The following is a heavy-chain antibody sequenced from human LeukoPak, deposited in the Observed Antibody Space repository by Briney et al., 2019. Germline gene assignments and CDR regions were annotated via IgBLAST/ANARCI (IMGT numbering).Heavy chain of an antibody. Sequence: SETLSLTCTVSGGSISSHYWSWIPQPPGKGLEWIGYIYYSGSTNYNPSLKSRVTISVDTSKNQFSLKLSSVTAADTAVYYCARGITTPNWFDPWGQGTLVTVSS. J-gene: IGHJ5*02. CDR1: GGSISSHY. CDR2: IYYSGST. CDR3: ARGITTPNWFDP. D-gene: IGHD2-15*01. V-gene: IGHV4-59*11.